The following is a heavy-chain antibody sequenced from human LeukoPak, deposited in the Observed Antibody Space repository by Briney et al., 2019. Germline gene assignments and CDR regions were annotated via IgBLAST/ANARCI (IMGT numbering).Heavy chain of an antibody. D-gene: IGHD3-22*01. Sequence: GGSLRLSCAASGLTVSSNYMTWVRQAPGKGLEWLSILYTGGSTEYADSVKGRFTISRDNAKNSLYLQMNNLRAEDTAVYYCARDDSSGYPKYYFDYWGQGTLVTVSS. V-gene: IGHV3-66*01. CDR2: LYTGGST. CDR3: ARDDSSGYPKYYFDY. CDR1: GLTVSSNY. J-gene: IGHJ4*02.